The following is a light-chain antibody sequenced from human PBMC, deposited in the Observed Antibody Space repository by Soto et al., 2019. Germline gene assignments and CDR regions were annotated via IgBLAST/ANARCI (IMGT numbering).Light chain of an antibody. J-gene: IGKJ2*01. CDR1: QDINYR. Sequence: DIQMTQSASSLSASVGDRVTITCQASQDINYRLNWYQQKPGKAPKILISDASSLETGVPSRFSGDGSGTDFTLTINNLQPEDFATYHCQQFDSLPYTFGQGTSLEI. V-gene: IGKV1-33*01. CDR2: DAS. CDR3: QQFDSLPYT.